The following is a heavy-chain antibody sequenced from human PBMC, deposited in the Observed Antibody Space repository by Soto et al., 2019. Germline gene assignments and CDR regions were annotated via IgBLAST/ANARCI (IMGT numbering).Heavy chain of an antibody. CDR1: GFTFSSYG. V-gene: IGHV3-33*01. D-gene: IGHD2-15*01. J-gene: IGHJ5*02. CDR2: IWYDGSNK. CDR3: ARDVWDVVVVAATPGNNWFDP. Sequence: QVQLVESGGGVVQPGRSLRLFCAASGFTFSSYGMHWVRQAPGKGLEWVAVIWYDGSNKYYADSVKGRFTISRDNSKNTLYLQMNSLRAEDTAVYYCARDVWDVVVVAATPGNNWFDPWGQGTLVTVSS.